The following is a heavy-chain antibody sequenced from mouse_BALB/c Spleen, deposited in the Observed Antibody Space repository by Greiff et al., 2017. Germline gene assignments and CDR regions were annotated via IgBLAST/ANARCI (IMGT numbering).Heavy chain of an antibody. CDR1: GYSITSDYA. D-gene: IGHD2-14*01. Sequence: EVKLQESGPGLVKPSQSLSLTCTVTGYSITSDYAWNWIRQFPGNTLEWMGYISYSGSTSYNPSLKSRISITRDTSKNQFFLQLNSVTTEDTATYYCARRTYRYEYYYAMDYWGQGTSVTVSS. CDR2: ISYSGST. V-gene: IGHV3-2*02. J-gene: IGHJ4*01. CDR3: ARRTYRYEYYYAMDY.